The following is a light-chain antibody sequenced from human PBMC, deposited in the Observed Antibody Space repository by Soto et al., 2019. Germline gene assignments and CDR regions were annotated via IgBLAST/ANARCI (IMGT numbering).Light chain of an antibody. V-gene: IGKV1-39*01. CDR2: AAS. Sequence: DIPMTPSPSTMSASVGDRVTITCRASQSIDSWLAWYQQKPGKAPKLLIYAASSLQSGVPSRFSGSGSGTDFTLTISSLQPEDFATYYCQQSYSTPITFGQGTRLEIK. J-gene: IGKJ5*01. CDR1: QSIDSW. CDR3: QQSYSTPIT.